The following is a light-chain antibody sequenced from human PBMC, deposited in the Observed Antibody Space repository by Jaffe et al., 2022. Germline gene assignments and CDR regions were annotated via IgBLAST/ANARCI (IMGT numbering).Light chain of an antibody. CDR2: ENN. CDR3: GTWDSSLSVV. J-gene: IGLJ2*01. V-gene: IGLV1-51*02. Sequence: QSVLTQPPSVSAAPGQKVTISCSGSSSNIGNNYVSWYQQLPGTAPKLLIYENNKRPSGIPDRFSGSKSGTSATLGITGLQTGDEADYYCGTWDSSLSVVFGGGTKLTVL. CDR1: SSNIGNNY.